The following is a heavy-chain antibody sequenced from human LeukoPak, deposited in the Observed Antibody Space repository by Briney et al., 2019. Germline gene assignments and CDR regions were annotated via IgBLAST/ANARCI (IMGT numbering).Heavy chain of an antibody. CDR2: IYYRGNT. CDR3: ARYKALGVVVIANDAFDI. J-gene: IGHJ3*02. D-gene: IGHD3-22*01. Sequence: SETLSLTCTVSGGSISSSDYYWAWICQPPGKGLEWIGHIYYRGNTYYNPSLKSRVTISVDTSKNQFSLKLSSVTAADTAVYYCARYKALGVVVIANDAFDIWGQGTMVTVSS. CDR1: GGSISSSDYY. V-gene: IGHV4-39*07.